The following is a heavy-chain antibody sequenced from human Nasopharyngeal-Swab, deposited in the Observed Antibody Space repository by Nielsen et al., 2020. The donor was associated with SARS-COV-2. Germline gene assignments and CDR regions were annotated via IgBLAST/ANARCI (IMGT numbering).Heavy chain of an antibody. V-gene: IGHV3-30*18. J-gene: IGHJ4*02. Sequence: SLKISWAASGFTFSSYGMHWVSQAPGKGLEWVAVISYDGSNKYYADSVKGRFTISRDNSKNTLYLQMNSLRAEDTAVFYCAKDASVYGIPYYFDYWGQGTLVTVSS. D-gene: IGHD2-8*01. CDR2: ISYDGSNK. CDR1: GFTFSSYG. CDR3: AKDASVYGIPYYFDY.